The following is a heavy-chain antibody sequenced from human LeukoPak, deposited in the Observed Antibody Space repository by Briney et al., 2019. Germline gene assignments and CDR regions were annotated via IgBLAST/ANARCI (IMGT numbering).Heavy chain of an antibody. Sequence: PGGSPRLSCAASGFTVSNTFVTWVRQAPGKGPEWVSIIYTGGTKHYADSVRGRFTNSRDDSKNTLYLQMNSLRAEDTAVYYRIKDRMGTWSFDHWGQGTLLPVSS. CDR1: GFTVSNTF. J-gene: IGHJ4*02. CDR2: IYTGGTK. D-gene: IGHD7-27*01. V-gene: IGHV3-53*01. CDR3: IKDRMGTWSFDH.